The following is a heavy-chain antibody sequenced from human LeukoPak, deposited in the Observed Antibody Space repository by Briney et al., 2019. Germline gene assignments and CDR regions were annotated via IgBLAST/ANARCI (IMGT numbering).Heavy chain of an antibody. V-gene: IGHV3-30*18. CDR2: ISYDGSNK. D-gene: IGHD4-17*01. Sequence: GGSLRLSCAASGFTFSSYGMHWVRQAPGKGLEWVAVISYDGSNKYYADSVKGRFTISRDNSKNTPYLQMNSLRAEDTAVYYCAKSTYGERYFDYWGQGTLVTVSS. CDR1: GFTFSSYG. CDR3: AKSTYGERYFDY. J-gene: IGHJ4*02.